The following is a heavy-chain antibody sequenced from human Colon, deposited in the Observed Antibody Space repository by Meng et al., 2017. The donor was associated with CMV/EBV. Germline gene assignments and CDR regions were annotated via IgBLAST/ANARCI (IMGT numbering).Heavy chain of an antibody. D-gene: IGHD5-18*01. J-gene: IGHJ4*02. CDR3: ATIGYSFGFTI. CDR1: GFNFSTYS. Sequence: GESLKIYCRASGFNFSTYSMAWVRQAPGKGLEWVSSIAKIGNYITYADSVKGRFTVSRDNPKNSLFLQMSSLGAEDTAFYYCATIGYSFGFTIWGQGTLVTVSS. V-gene: IGHV3-21*01. CDR2: IAKIGNYI.